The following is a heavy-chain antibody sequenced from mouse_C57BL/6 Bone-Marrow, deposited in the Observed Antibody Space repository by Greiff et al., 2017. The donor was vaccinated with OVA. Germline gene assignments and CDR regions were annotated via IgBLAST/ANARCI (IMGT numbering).Heavy chain of an antibody. V-gene: IGHV5-9-1*02. Sequence: DVMLVESGEGLVKPGGSLKLSCAASGFTFSSYAMSWVRQTPEKRLEWVAYISSGGDYIYYADTVKGRFTISRDNARNTLYLQMSSLKSEDTAMYYCTRDYYGTSLYWGQGTLVTVSA. CDR2: ISSGGDYI. CDR1: GFTFSSYA. CDR3: TRDYYGTSLY. J-gene: IGHJ3*01. D-gene: IGHD1-1*01.